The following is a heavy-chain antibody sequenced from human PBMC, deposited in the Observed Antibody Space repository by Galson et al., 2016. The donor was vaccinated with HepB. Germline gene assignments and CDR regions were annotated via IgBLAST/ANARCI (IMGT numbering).Heavy chain of an antibody. CDR3: ARAIMTPRDNWFDP. Sequence: SLRLSCAASGFTFSSYAMSWVRQAPGKGLEWVSSISGDVAPYYVDAMKGRFTIARDNPKDTPYLKMFSLRAEDTAVYYFARAIMTPRDNWFDPWGQGSLVTVSS. CDR1: GFTFSSYA. CDR2: ISGDVAP. V-gene: IGHV3-23*01. D-gene: IGHD2-8*01. J-gene: IGHJ5*02.